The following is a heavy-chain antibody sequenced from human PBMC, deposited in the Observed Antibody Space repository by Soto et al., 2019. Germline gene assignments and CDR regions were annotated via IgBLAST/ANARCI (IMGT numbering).Heavy chain of an antibody. D-gene: IGHD2-2*02. CDR3: ARVALGYCSSTSCYNRPNYFDY. CDR1: GGSFSGYY. CDR2: INHSGST. Sequence: SETLSLTCAVYGGSFSGYYWSWIRQPPGKGLEWIGEINHSGSTNYNPSLKSRVTISVDTSKNQFSLKLSSVTAADTAVYYCARVALGYCSSTSCYNRPNYFDYWGQGTLVTVSS. V-gene: IGHV4-34*01. J-gene: IGHJ4*02.